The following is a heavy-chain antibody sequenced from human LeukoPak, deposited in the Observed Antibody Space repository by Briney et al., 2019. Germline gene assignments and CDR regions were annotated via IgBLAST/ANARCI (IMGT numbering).Heavy chain of an antibody. D-gene: IGHD2-2*02. V-gene: IGHV1-18*01. CDR3: ARDCSSSSCYNRY. CDR1: GGTFSSYA. Sequence: EASVKVSCKASGGTFSSYAISWVRQAPGQGLEWMGWISAYNGNTNYAQKLQGRVTMTTDTSTSTAYMELRSLRSDDTAVYYCARDCSSSSCYNRYWGQGTLVTVSS. J-gene: IGHJ4*02. CDR2: ISAYNGNT.